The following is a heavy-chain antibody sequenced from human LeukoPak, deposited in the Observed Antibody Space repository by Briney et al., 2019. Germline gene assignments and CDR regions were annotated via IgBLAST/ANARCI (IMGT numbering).Heavy chain of an antibody. J-gene: IGHJ4*02. Sequence: PSETPSLTCTVSGGSISSSSYYWGWIRQPPGKGLEWIGSIYYSGSTYYNPSLKSRVTISVDTSKNQFSLKLSSVTAADTAVYYCARGRYGSGSYYLDYWGQGTLVTVSS. D-gene: IGHD3-10*01. V-gene: IGHV4-39*07. CDR3: ARGRYGSGSYYLDY. CDR1: GGSISSSSYY. CDR2: IYYSGST.